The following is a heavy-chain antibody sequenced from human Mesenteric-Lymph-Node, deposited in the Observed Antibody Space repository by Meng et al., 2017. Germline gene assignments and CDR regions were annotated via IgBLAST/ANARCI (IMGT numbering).Heavy chain of an antibody. CDR3: AKEMRGYDSSGYFC. CDR2: INPNSGGT. Sequence: ASVKVSCKASGYTFTDYYMHWVRQAPGQGLEWVGRINPNSGGTNYAQKFRGRVTMTRDTSISTAYMELSSLRSEDTAVYYCAKEMRGYDSSGYFCWGQGTLVTVSS. CDR1: GYTFTDYY. J-gene: IGHJ4*02. D-gene: IGHD3-22*01. V-gene: IGHV1-2*06.